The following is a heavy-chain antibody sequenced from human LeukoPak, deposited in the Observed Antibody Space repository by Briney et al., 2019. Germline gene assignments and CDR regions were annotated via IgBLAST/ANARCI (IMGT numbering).Heavy chain of an antibody. V-gene: IGHV3-7*04. J-gene: IGHJ5*02. CDR1: GFTFSSNW. Sequence: PGGSLRLSCSASGFTFSSNWMSWVRQAPGKGLEWVANVKQDGSETYSVDSVKGRFTISRDNAKDSLFLQMNTLRVEDTAVYYCARAYSYAFEPWGQGTLVTVSS. D-gene: IGHD5-18*01. CDR3: ARAYSYAFEP. CDR2: VKQDGSET.